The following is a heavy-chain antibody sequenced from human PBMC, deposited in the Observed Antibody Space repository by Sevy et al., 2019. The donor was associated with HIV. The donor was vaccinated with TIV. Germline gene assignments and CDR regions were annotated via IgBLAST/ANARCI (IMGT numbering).Heavy chain of an antibody. CDR2: ISYDGSNK. V-gene: IGHV3-30*18. D-gene: IGHD1-26*01. J-gene: IGHJ6*02. CDR1: GFTFSSYG. Sequence: GGSLRLSCAASGFTFSSYGMHWVRQAPGKGLEWVAVISYDGSNKYYADSVKGRFTISRDNSKNTLYLKMNSLRAEDTAVYYCAKEEGVGATGYYYGMDVWGQGTTVTVSS. CDR3: AKEEGVGATGYYYGMDV.